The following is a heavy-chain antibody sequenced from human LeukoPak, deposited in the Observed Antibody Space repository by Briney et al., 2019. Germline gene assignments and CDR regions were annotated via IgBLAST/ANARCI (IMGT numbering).Heavy chain of an antibody. Sequence: PGRSLRLSCAASGFTFSSYAMHWVRQAPGKGLEWVAVISYDGSNKYYADSVKGRFTISRDNSKNTLYLQMNSLRAEDTAVYYCARVHSGWYGDYYYGMDVWGQGTTVTASS. V-gene: IGHV3-30*04. CDR2: ISYDGSNK. CDR3: ARVHSGWYGDYYYGMDV. D-gene: IGHD6-19*01. J-gene: IGHJ6*02. CDR1: GFTFSSYA.